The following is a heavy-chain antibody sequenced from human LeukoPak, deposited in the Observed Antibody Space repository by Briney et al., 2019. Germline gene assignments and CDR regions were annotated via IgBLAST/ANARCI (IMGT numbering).Heavy chain of an antibody. CDR1: GFTFSTYS. V-gene: IGHV3-23*01. J-gene: IGHJ5*02. CDR2: ISGSGGST. D-gene: IGHD3-3*01. Sequence: GGSLRLSCAASGFTFSTYSMSWVRQAPGKGLEWVSAISGSGGSTYYADSVKGRFTISRDNSKNTLYLQMNSLRAEDTAVYYCAKGAVPAATRPSITIFGVVITRRYNWFDPWGQGTLVTVSS. CDR3: AKGAVPAATRPSITIFGVVITRRYNWFDP.